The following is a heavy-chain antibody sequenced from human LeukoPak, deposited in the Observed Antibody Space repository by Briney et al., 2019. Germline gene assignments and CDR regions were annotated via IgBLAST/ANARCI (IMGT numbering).Heavy chain of an antibody. CDR2: ISWEGDST. J-gene: IGHJ1*01. D-gene: IGHD3-22*01. CDR3: AKGRQYDRSSYYELCEH. V-gene: IGHV3-43D*03. Sequence: PGGSQSLSWAPSGLTFDDYAVHWARQAPGGGLEWVCFISWEGDSTYYADSVKARFTISRDNSKNSLYLQVNSLRTEHTVLYHCAKGRQYDRSSYYELCEHWGQGTLVTVSS. CDR1: GLTFDDYA.